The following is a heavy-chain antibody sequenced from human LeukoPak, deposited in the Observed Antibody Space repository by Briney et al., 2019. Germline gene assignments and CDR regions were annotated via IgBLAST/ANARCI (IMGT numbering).Heavy chain of an antibody. J-gene: IGHJ6*02. Sequence: PSETLSLTCTVSGGSINNYYWSWIRQPPGKGLEWIGNIYYSGSTNYNPSLKSRVTISVDTSKNQFSLKLSSVTAADTAMYYCARDRDGMGVWGQGTTVTVSS. CDR2: IYYSGST. CDR3: ARDRDGMGV. CDR1: GGSINNYY. D-gene: IGHD3-10*01. V-gene: IGHV4-59*12.